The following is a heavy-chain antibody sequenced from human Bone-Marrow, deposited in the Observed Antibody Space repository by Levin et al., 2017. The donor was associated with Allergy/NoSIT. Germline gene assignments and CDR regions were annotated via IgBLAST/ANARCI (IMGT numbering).Heavy chain of an antibody. CDR3: ARKVVAVAFDIDY. V-gene: IGHV3-33*01. Sequence: GGSLRLSCAASGFTFSSYGMHWVRQAPGKGLEWVAVIWYDGSNKYYADSVKGRFTISRDNSKNTLYLQMNSLRAEDTAVYYCARKVVAVAFDIDYWGQGTLVTVSS. CDR1: GFTFSSYG. CDR2: IWYDGSNK. D-gene: IGHD6-19*01. J-gene: IGHJ4*02.